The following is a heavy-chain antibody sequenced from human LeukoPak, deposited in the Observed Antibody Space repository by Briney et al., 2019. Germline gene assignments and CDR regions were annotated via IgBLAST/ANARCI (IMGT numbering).Heavy chain of an antibody. J-gene: IGHJ4*02. Sequence: ASVNVSCKASGYTFTSYYMHWVRPAPGQGLEWMRIINPSGGSTSYAQKFQGRVTMTRDTSTSTVYMELSSLRSEDTAVYCCARDPHSSSWYDYWGQGTLVTVSS. CDR1: GYTFTSYY. CDR2: INPSGGST. CDR3: ARDPHSSSWYDY. D-gene: IGHD6-13*01. V-gene: IGHV1-46*01.